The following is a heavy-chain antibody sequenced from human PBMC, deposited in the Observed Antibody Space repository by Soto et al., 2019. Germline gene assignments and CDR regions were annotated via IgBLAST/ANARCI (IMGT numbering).Heavy chain of an antibody. CDR3: ARERGFLSEALDI. V-gene: IGHV6-1*01. CDR2: TYYRSQWHN. D-gene: IGHD3-10*01. CDR1: GDSVSSNSAT. J-gene: IGHJ3*02. Sequence: QVQLQQSGPGLVKPSQTLSLTCGISGDSVSSNSATWNWIRQSPSRGLEWLGRTYYRSQWHNEYEESVKSRITINPDTSKYQFSLQLNSMSPEDTAVYYCARERGFLSEALDIWGRGTMVTVSS.